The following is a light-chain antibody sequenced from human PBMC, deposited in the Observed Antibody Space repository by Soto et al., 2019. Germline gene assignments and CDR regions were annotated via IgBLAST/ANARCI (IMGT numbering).Light chain of an antibody. J-gene: IGKJ4*01. CDR1: QAINTY. CDR3: QHLNSYPLT. CDR2: DAS. V-gene: IGKV1-9*01. Sequence: DIQLTQSPSFLSASVGDRVTITCRASQAINTYLAWYQQKPGKAPKLLIYDASTLKSGVPSRFSGSGSGTEFSHTISNLQPEDFATYYCQHLNSYPLTFGGGTKVDIK.